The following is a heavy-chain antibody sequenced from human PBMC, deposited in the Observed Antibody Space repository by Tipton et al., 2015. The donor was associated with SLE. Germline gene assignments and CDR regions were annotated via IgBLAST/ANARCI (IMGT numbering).Heavy chain of an antibody. V-gene: IGHV4-59*08. J-gene: IGHJ4*02. CDR3: ARRLGSSGFDY. CDR2: IYYSGST. D-gene: IGHD3-22*01. CDR1: GGSISSYY. Sequence: TLSLTCTVSGGSISSYYWSWIRQPPGKGLEWIGYIYYSGSTNYNPSLKSRVTISVDTPKNQFSLKLSSLTAADTAVYYCARRLGSSGFDYWGQGTLVTVSS.